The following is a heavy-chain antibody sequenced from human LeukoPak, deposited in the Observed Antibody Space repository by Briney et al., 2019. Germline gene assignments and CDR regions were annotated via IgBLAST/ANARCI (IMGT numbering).Heavy chain of an antibody. CDR1: GFTFSSYA. D-gene: IGHD5-24*01. CDR3: ARDNGDGYNSHYYYYMDV. CDR2: ISYDGSNK. Sequence: PGGSLRLSCAASGFTFSSYAMHWVRQAPGKGLEWVAVISYDGSNKYYADSVKGRFTISRDNSKNTLYLQMNSLRAEDTAVYYCARDNGDGYNSHYYYYMDVWGKGTTVTVSS. J-gene: IGHJ6*03. V-gene: IGHV3-30*04.